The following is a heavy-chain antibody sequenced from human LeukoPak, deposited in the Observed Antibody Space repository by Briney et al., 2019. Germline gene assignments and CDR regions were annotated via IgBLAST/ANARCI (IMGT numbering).Heavy chain of an antibody. D-gene: IGHD2-21*02. Sequence: GGSLRLSCAASGFTFSSYSMNWVRQAPGKGLEWVSYISSSSSTIYYADSVKGRFTISRDNAKNSLYLQMNSLGAEDTAVYYCARESVVTASNHAFDIWGQGTMVTVSS. CDR2: ISSSSSTI. CDR1: GFTFSSYS. V-gene: IGHV3-48*01. J-gene: IGHJ3*02. CDR3: ARESVVTASNHAFDI.